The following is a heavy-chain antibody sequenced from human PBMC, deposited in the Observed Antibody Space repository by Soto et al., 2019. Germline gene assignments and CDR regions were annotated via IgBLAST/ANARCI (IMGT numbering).Heavy chain of an antibody. V-gene: IGHV3-30*03. D-gene: IGHD2-2*01. CDR3: AREGAKGYCSSTSCHHYGMDV. J-gene: IGHJ6*02. CDR1: GFTFSSYG. CDR2: ISYDGSNK. Sequence: HPGGSLRLSCAASGFTFSSYGMHWVRQAPGKGLEWVAVISYDGSNKYYADSVKGRFTISRDNSKNTLYLQMNSLRAEDTAVYYCAREGAKGYCSSTSCHHYGMDVWGQGTTVTVSS.